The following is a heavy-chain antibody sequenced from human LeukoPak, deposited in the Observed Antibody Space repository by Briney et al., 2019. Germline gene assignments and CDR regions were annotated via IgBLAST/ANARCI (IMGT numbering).Heavy chain of an antibody. CDR1: GGSISSYY. CDR3: ARVYSGYKPFDY. V-gene: IGHV4-34*01. D-gene: IGHD5-12*01. Sequence: SETLSLTCTVSGGSISSYYWSWIRQPPGKGLEWIGEINHSGSTNYNPSLKSRVTISVDTSKNQFSLKLSSVTAADTAVYYCARVYSGYKPFDYWGQGTLVTVSS. J-gene: IGHJ4*02. CDR2: INHSGST.